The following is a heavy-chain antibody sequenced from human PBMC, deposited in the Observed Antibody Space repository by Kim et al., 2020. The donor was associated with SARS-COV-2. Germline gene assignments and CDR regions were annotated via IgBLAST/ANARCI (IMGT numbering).Heavy chain of an antibody. CDR3: AKKNWRFGESILPGYYYMDV. D-gene: IGHD3-10*01. J-gene: IGHJ6*03. Sequence: GGSLRLSCAASGFTFSSYAMSWVRQAPGKGLEWVSAISGSGGSTYYADSVKGRFTISRDNSKNTLYLQMNSLRAEDTAVYYCAKKNWRFGESILPGYYYMDVWGKGTTVTVSS. V-gene: IGHV3-23*01. CDR1: GFTFSSYA. CDR2: ISGSGGST.